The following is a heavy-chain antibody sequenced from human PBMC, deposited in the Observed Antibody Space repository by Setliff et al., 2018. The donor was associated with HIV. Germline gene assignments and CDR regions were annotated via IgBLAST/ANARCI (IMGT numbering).Heavy chain of an antibody. CDR3: ARGEGAVAGQIGY. D-gene: IGHD6-19*01. V-gene: IGHV4-39*07. J-gene: IGHJ4*02. CDR1: GGSISSSSYY. Sequence: SETLSLTCTVSGGSISSSSYYWGWIRQPPGKGLEWIGSIYYSGSTYYNPSLKSRVTISVDTSKNQFSLKLSSVTAADTAVYYCARGEGAVAGQIGYWGQGTLVTVSS. CDR2: IYYSGST.